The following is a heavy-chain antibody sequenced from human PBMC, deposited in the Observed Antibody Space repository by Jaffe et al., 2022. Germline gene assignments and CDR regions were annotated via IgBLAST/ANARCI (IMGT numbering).Heavy chain of an antibody. CDR2: IYYSGST. CDR3: AGKGYCSSTSCPFDP. D-gene: IGHD2-2*01. J-gene: IGHJ5*02. V-gene: IGHV4-59*01. Sequence: QVQLQESGPGLVKPSETLSLTCTVSGGSISSYYWSWIRQPPGKGLEWIGYIYYSGSTNYNPSLKSRVTISVDTSKNQFSLKLSSVTAADTAVYYCAGKGYCSSTSCPFDPWGQGTLVTVSS. CDR1: GGSISSYY.